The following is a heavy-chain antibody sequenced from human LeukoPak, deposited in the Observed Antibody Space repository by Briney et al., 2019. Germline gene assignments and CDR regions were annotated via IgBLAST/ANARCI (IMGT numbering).Heavy chain of an antibody. J-gene: IGHJ4*02. CDR1: GFTFDDYG. Sequence: GGSLRLSCAASGFTFDDYGMSWVRHAPGKGLEWVSGINWNGGSTGYADSVKGRFTISRDNAKNSLYLQMNSLRAEDTALYHCARSAHCSGYYYVDYWGQGTLVTVSS. CDR3: ARSAHCSGYYYVDY. D-gene: IGHD3-22*01. CDR2: INWNGGST. V-gene: IGHV3-20*01.